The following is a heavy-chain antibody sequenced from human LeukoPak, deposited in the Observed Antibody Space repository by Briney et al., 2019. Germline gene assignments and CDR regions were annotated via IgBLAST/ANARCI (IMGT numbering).Heavy chain of an antibody. Sequence: ASVKVSCKVSGYTLTELSMHWVRQAPGKGLEWMGGFDPEDGETIYAQKFQGRVTMTEDTSTDTAYMELSSLRSEDTAVYYCATVGPGYSYARGAFDIWGQGTMVTVSS. CDR2: FDPEDGET. J-gene: IGHJ3*02. CDR3: ATVGPGYSYARGAFDI. V-gene: IGHV1-24*01. CDR1: GYTLTELS. D-gene: IGHD5-18*01.